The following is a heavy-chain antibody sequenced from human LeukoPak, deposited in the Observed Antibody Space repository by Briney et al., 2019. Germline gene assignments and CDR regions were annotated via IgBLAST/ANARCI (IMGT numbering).Heavy chain of an antibody. D-gene: IGHD6-25*01. V-gene: IGHV4-61*02. CDR3: ARDSIAAGFDP. Sequence: SETLSLTCTVSGGSISSGSYYWSWIRQPAGKGLEWIGRIYTSGSTNYNPSLKSRVTMSVDTSKNQFSLKLSSVTAADTAVYYCARDSIAAGFDPWGQGTLVTVSP. CDR1: GGSISSGSYY. J-gene: IGHJ5*02. CDR2: IYTSGST.